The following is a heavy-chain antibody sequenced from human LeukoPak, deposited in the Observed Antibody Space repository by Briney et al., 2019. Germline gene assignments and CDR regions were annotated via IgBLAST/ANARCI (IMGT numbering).Heavy chain of an antibody. CDR3: ARVRTGSYYIDY. CDR1: GGSISSSSYY. D-gene: IGHD1-26*01. J-gene: IGHJ4*02. Sequence: PSETLSLTCTVSGGSISSSSYYWGWIRQPPGKGLEWIGSIYYSGSTYYNPSLKSRVTISVDTSKNQFSLKLNSVTAADTAVYYCARVRTGSYYIDYWGQGTLVTVSS. V-gene: IGHV4-39*07. CDR2: IYYSGST.